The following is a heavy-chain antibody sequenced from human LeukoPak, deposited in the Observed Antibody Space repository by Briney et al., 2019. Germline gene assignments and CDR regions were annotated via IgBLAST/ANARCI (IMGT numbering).Heavy chain of an antibody. Sequence: GGSLRLSCAASGFTFGSYAMDWVRQAPGKGLEWVSFISDSGGRTYYVDSVKGRFTISRDNAKNTLFLQMSRLRAEDTGVYYCAESIAANGTVYWGQGTKVTVCS. CDR2: ISDSGGRT. V-gene: IGHV3-23*01. CDR1: GFTFGSYA. D-gene: IGHD6-13*01. J-gene: IGHJ4*02. CDR3: AESIAANGTVY.